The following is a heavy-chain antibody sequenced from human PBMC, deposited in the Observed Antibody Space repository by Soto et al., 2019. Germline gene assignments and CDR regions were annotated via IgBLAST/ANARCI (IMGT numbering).Heavy chain of an antibody. CDR2: ISSSSCYI. J-gene: IGHJ6*02. D-gene: IGHD3-3*01. CDR1: GFTFSGYS. Sequence: GGSLRLSSAASGFTFSGYSMNWVRQAPGKGLEWVSSISSSSCYIYYADSVKGRFTISRDNAKNSLYLQMNSLRAEDTAVYYCARVVYYVPGGMDVWGQGTTVTVSS. V-gene: IGHV3-21*01. CDR3: ARVVYYVPGGMDV.